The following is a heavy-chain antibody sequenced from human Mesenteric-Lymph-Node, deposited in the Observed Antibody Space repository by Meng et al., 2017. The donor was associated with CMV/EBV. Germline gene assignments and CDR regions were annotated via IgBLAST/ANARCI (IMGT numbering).Heavy chain of an antibody. CDR2: IVSSSATL. D-gene: IGHD1-1*01. CDR1: GFTFSKYA. V-gene: IGHV3-48*04. J-gene: IGHJ4*02. Sequence: GESLKISCAASGFTFSKYALSWVRQAPGKGLEWVSYIVSSSATLYYADSVKGRFTISRDNAKNSLYLQMNSLRAEDTAVYYCARMSAPYDHHDYWGQGTLVTVSS. CDR3: ARMSAPYDHHDY.